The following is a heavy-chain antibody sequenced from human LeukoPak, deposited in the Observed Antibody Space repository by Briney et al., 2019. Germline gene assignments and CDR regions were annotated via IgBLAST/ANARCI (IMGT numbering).Heavy chain of an antibody. V-gene: IGHV4-39*01. CDR2: FHSSTSP. Sequence: SETLSLTCTVSGGSISSTSYYWGWVRQPPGKGLEWIGGFHSSTSPGYTPSLKSRVAISVDTSKNQFSLRLSSVTAADTAVYYCATYVSGNGIFDHWGQGTLVTVSS. CDR1: GGSISSTSYY. J-gene: IGHJ4*02. D-gene: IGHD2-21*01. CDR3: ATYVSGNGIFDH.